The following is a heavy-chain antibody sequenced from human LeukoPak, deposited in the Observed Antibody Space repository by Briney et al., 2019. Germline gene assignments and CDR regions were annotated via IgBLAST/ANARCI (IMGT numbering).Heavy chain of an antibody. CDR2: ISSSSSYI. CDR1: GFTFSDYY. D-gene: IGHD3-10*01. Sequence: GGSLRLSCAASGFTFSDYYMSWIRQAPGKGLEWVSSISSSSSYIYYADSVKGRFTISRDNAKNSLYLQMNSLRAEDTAVYYCARPVSGSADAFDIWGQGTMVTVSS. CDR3: ARPVSGSADAFDI. J-gene: IGHJ3*02. V-gene: IGHV3-11*06.